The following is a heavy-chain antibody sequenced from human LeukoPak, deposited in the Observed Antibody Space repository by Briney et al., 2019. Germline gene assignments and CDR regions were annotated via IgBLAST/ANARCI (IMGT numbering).Heavy chain of an antibody. CDR3: ARPFHDAFDI. V-gene: IGHV3-11*01. CDR1: GFTFSDYF. J-gene: IGHJ3*02. D-gene: IGHD2/OR15-2a*01. CDR2: ISSSSGSTI. Sequence: GGSLRLSCAASGFTFSDYFMSWIRQAPGKGLEWVSYISSSSGSTINYADSVKGRFTISRDNAKNSLYLQMDSLRAEDTAVYYCARPFHDAFDIWGQGTMVTVSS.